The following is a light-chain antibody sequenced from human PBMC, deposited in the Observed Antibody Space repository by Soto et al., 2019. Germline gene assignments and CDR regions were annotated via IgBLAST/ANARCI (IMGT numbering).Light chain of an antibody. J-gene: IGLJ1*01. CDR1: SSNFGAGFD. CDR2: GIT. CDR3: QSYDRSLGVYV. V-gene: IGLV1-40*01. Sequence: QSVLTQPPSVSGAPGQWVTISCTGSSSNFGAGFDVHWYQQFPGTAPKLLIYGITNRPSGVPDRFSGSKSGTSASLAITGLQAEVGAFYYCQSYDRSLGVYVFGTGTKLTVL.